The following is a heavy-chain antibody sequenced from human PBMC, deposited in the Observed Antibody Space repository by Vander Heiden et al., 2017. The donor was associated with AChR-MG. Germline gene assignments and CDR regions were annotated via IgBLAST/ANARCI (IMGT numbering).Heavy chain of an antibody. D-gene: IGHD2-2*01. CDR1: GFTFSNPW. CDR2: IKSKTDGGTT. CDR3: TTVWGGVLVPAATS. J-gene: IGHJ5*02. V-gene: IGHV3-15*01. Sequence: EEQLVESGGGLVKPGGSLRLSCAASGFTFSNPWMSWVRQAPGKGLEWVGLIKSKTDGGTTDYAAPVKGRFTISRDDSKNTLYLQMNSLKSEDTAVYYCTTVWGGVLVPAATSWGQGTLVTVSS.